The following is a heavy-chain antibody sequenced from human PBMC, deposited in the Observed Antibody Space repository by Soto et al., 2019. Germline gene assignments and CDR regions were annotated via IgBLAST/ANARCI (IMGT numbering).Heavy chain of an antibody. Sequence: EVQLLESGGGLVQPGGSLRLSCAASGFTFSSYAMSWVRQAPGKGLEWVSTISGSGGSTYYADSVKGRFTISRDNSKNTLYLQMNSLRDEDTAVYYCAIDLVVVADTSGMYVWGQGNTVTGSS. J-gene: IGHJ6*02. CDR2: ISGSGGST. V-gene: IGHV3-23*01. CDR3: AIDLVVVADTSGMYV. CDR1: GFTFSSYA. D-gene: IGHD2-15*01.